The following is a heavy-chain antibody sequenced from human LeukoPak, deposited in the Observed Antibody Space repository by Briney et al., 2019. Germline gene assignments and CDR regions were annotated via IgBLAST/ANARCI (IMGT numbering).Heavy chain of an antibody. D-gene: IGHD1-26*01. CDR1: GFTVSSNY. CDR3: ARDLLSFGAFDI. V-gene: IGHV3-53*01. J-gene: IGHJ3*02. CDR2: IYSGGST. Sequence: SGGSLRLSCAASGFTVSSNYMSWVRQAPGKGLEWVSVIYSGGSTYYADSVKGHFTIPRDNSKNTLYLQMNSLRAEDTAVYYCARDLLSFGAFDIWGQGTMVTVSS.